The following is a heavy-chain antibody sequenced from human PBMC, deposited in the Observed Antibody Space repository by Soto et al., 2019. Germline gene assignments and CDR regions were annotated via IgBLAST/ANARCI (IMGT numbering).Heavy chain of an antibody. CDR1: GYTFTSYY. J-gene: IGHJ4*02. Sequence: GASVKVSCKASGYTFTSYYMHWVRQAPGQGLEWMGIINPSGGSTRYAQKFQGRVTMTRDTSTSTVYMELSSLRSEDTAVYYCARGGRTRRSYRYSDQGTLVTRSS. CDR3: ARGGRTRRSYRY. V-gene: IGHV1-46*01. CDR2: INPSGGST.